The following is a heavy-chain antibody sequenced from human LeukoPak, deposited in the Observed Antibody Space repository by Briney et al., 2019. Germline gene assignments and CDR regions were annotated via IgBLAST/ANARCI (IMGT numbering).Heavy chain of an antibody. CDR3: ARGEYFDWLFLFDP. J-gene: IGHJ5*02. CDR2: IYYSGST. V-gene: IGHV4-59*08. CDR1: GGSISSYY. D-gene: IGHD3-9*01. Sequence: SETLSLTCTVSGGSISSYYWSWIRQPPGKGLEWIGYIYYSGSTNCNPSLKSRVTISVDTSKNQFSLKLSSVTAADTAVYYCARGEYFDWLFLFDPWGQGTLVTVSS.